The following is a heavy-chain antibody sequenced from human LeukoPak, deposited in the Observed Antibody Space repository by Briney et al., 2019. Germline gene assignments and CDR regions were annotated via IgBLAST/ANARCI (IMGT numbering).Heavy chain of an antibody. CDR2: INWNGGSR. CDR3: ASTIFGGFDP. D-gene: IGHD3-3*01. J-gene: IGHJ5*02. CDR1: GFTFDDYG. V-gene: IGHV3-20*04. Sequence: PGGSLRLSCAASGFTFDDYGMNWVRQAPGKGLEWVSGINWNGGSRGYADSVKGRFTISRDNAKNSLYLQMNSLRAEDTALYYCASTIFGGFDPWGQGTLVTVSS.